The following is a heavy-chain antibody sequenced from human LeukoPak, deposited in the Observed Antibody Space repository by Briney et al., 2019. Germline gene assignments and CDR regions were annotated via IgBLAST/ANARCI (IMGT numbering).Heavy chain of an antibody. CDR1: GFTVSSNY. CDR2: SYSAGGT. D-gene: IGHD3-3*01. CDR3: ARFLGRITISGVVPYGMDV. V-gene: IGHV3-53*04. J-gene: IGHJ6*02. Sequence: PGGSLRLSCAASGFTVSSNYMTWVRRAPGKGLEWVSLSYSAGGTYYTDSVKGRFTISRHSSKNTLYLQMNSLRGEDTAVYYCARFLGRITISGVVPYGMDVWGQGTTVTVSS.